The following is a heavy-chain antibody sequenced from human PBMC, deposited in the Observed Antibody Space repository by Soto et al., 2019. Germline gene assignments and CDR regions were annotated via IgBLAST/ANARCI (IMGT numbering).Heavy chain of an antibody. J-gene: IGHJ6*02. Sequence: QVQLQQWGAGLLKPSETLSLTCAVYGGSFSGYYWSWIRQPPGKGLEWIGEINHSGSTNYNPSLKIRATISVDTSKNQFSLELSCVTAADTAVYDCARVRWYYGSGSYPYGMDVWGQVTTVTVSS. D-gene: IGHD3-10*01. V-gene: IGHV4-34*01. CDR1: GGSFSGYY. CDR3: ARVRWYYGSGSYPYGMDV. CDR2: INHSGST.